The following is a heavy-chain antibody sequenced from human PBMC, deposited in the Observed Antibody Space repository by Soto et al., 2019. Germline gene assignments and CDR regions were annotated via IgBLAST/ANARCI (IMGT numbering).Heavy chain of an antibody. CDR3: ARIGYGVNAFDL. V-gene: IGHV1-18*01. CDR1: GYTFTHYG. J-gene: IGHJ4*02. Sequence: QVQLVQSGAEVKQPGASVKVSCKTSGYTFTHYGIGWVRQAPGQGLEWMGWISLYNGYTRYAQKLQGRVTMATDTSTSTAYMELRSLTSDDTAVYYCARIGYGVNAFDLWGQGTLVIVSS. CDR2: ISLYNGYT. D-gene: IGHD4-17*01.